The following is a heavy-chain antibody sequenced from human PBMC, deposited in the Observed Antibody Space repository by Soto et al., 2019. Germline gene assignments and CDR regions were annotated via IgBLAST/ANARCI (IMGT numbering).Heavy chain of an antibody. CDR1: GGSISSGGYY. V-gene: IGHV4-31*03. CDR3: ARDFTEVNTAMDTYYSYGMDV. J-gene: IGHJ6*02. Sequence: QVQLQESGPGLVKPSQTLSLTCTVSGGSISSGGYYWSWIRQHPGKGLEWIGYIDYSGSTYYNPSLKRRVTISVDTSKNQFSLKLSPVTAADTAVYYCARDFTEVNTAMDTYYSYGMDVWGQGTTVTVSS. D-gene: IGHD5-18*01. CDR2: IDYSGST.